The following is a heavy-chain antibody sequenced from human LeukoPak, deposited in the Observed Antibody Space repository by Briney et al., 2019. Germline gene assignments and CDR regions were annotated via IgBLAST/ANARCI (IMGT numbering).Heavy chain of an antibody. V-gene: IGHV3-74*01. J-gene: IGHJ5*02. Sequence: PGGSLRLSCAASGFTFSNENMNWVRQAPGKGLVWVSRIDDDGAGTTYADSVKGRFTISRDNAKNTLYLQMNSLRVEDTAVYYCARSASGYDAWGQGTLVTVSS. CDR3: ARSASGYDA. D-gene: IGHD5-12*01. CDR2: IDDDGAGT. CDR1: GFTFSNEN.